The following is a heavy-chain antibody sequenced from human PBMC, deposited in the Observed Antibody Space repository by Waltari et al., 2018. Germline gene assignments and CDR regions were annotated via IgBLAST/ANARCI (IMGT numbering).Heavy chain of an antibody. Sequence: EVQLLESGGGLVQPGGSLRLSCAASGFTFSSYAMSWVRQAPGKGLGWFSAISGSGGSTYYADSVKGRFTISRDNSKNTLYLQMNSLRAEDTAVYYCAKDQAGYYYGMDVWGQGTTVTISS. V-gene: IGHV3-23*01. D-gene: IGHD6-13*01. CDR2: ISGSGGST. CDR3: AKDQAGYYYGMDV. CDR1: GFTFSSYA. J-gene: IGHJ6*02.